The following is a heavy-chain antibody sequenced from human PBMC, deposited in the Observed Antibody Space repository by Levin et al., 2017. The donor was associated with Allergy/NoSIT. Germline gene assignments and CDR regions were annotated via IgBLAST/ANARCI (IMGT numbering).Heavy chain of an antibody. Sequence: SETLSLTCAVYGGSFSGYYWSWIRQPPGKGLEWIGEINHSGSTNYNPSLKSRVTISVDTSKNQFSLKLSSVTAADTAVYYCARGPVLLRYFDWLTDAFDIWGQGTMVTVSS. CDR1: GGSFSGYY. J-gene: IGHJ3*02. D-gene: IGHD3-9*01. CDR3: ARGPVLLRYFDWLTDAFDI. CDR2: INHSGST. V-gene: IGHV4-34*01.